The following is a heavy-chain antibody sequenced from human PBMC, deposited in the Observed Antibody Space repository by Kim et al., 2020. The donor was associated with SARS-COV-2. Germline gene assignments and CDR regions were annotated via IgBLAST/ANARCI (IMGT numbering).Heavy chain of an antibody. CDR3: ARGIAAAGTGGWWFDP. CDR2: MNPNSGNT. CDR1: GYTFTSYD. J-gene: IGHJ5*02. D-gene: IGHD6-13*01. Sequence: ASVKVSCKASGYTFTSYDINWVRQATGQGLEWMGWMNPNSGNTGYAQKFQGRVTMTRNTSISTAYMELSSLRSEDTAVYYCARGIAAAGTGGWWFDPWGQGTLVTVSS. V-gene: IGHV1-8*01.